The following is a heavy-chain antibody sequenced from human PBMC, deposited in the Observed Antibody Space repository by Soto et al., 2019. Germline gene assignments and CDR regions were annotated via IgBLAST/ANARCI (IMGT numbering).Heavy chain of an antibody. V-gene: IGHV4-31*03. CDR1: GGSISSGGYY. CDR2: IYYSGST. CDR3: ARDSSGYYYLDY. Sequence: SETLSLTCTVSGGSISSGGYYWSWIRQHPGKGLEWIGYIYYSGSTYYNPSLKSRVTISVDTSKNQFSLKLSSVTAADTAVYYCARDSSGYYYLDYWGQGTLVTVSS. D-gene: IGHD3-22*01. J-gene: IGHJ4*02.